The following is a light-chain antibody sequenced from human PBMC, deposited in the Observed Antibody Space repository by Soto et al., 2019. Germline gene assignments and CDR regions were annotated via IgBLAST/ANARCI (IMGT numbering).Light chain of an antibody. J-gene: IGKJ5*01. CDR2: VAS. CDR1: QSFSSNY. CDR3: QQYGSSPIT. Sequence: EIVLPQSPGTLSLSPGESATLSCRASQSFSSNYLAWYQQKPGQAPRVLIYVASSRATGIPDRFSGSVSGTDFTLTISRLEPEDCAVYDCQQYGSSPITFGQGTRLEIK. V-gene: IGKV3-20*01.